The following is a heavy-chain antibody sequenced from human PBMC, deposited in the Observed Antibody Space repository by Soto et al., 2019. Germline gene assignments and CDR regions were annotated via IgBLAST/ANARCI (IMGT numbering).Heavy chain of an antibody. CDR1: GFTFSSYA. V-gene: IGHV3-23*01. CDR2: ISGSGGST. J-gene: IGHJ4*02. D-gene: IGHD3-3*01. Sequence: GGSLRLSCAASGFTFSSYAMSWVRQAPGKGLEWVSAISGSGGSTYYADSVKGRFTISRDNSKNTLYLQMNSLRAEDTAVYYCAKDPSYVNDTIFGVVITYYFDYWGQGTLVTVSS. CDR3: AKDPSYVNDTIFGVVITYYFDY.